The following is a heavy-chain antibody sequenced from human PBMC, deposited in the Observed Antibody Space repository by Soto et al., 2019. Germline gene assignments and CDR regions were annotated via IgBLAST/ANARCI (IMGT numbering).Heavy chain of an antibody. CDR1: GYSFTSYG. CDR2: ISTYNGNT. CDR3: ARRSFVAGDNWYGEDDALDI. J-gene: IGHJ3*02. Sequence: ASVKVSCRASGYSFTSYGINWVRQAPGQGLEWMGWISTYNGNTKYIQKFQGRATMTTDTSRSTAYMELRSLRSDDTAVYYCARRSFVAGDNWYGEDDALDIWGQGTMVTVSS. D-gene: IGHD1-1*01. V-gene: IGHV1-18*01.